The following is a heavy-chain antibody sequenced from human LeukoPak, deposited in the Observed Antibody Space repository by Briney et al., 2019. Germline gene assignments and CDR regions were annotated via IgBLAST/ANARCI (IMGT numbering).Heavy chain of an antibody. D-gene: IGHD1-26*01. CDR3: TQTFFRYNGNYADY. Sequence: GGSLKLSCAGSGFSFSGSAIHWVRQASGKRLEWVGRIRSKANSYATAYGAAVKGRFTISRDDSENTAYLQLNSLKTEDTAVYYCTQTFFRYNGNYADYWGQGTLVTVSS. V-gene: IGHV3-73*01. CDR2: IRSKANSYAT. J-gene: IGHJ4*02. CDR1: GFSFSGSA.